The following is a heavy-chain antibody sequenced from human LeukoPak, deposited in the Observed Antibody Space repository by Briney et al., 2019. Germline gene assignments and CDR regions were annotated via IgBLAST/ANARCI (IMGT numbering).Heavy chain of an antibody. CDR2: IYYSGST. Sequence: SETLSLTCTVSGGSISSSSYYWGWIRQPPGKGLEWIGSIYYSGSTYYNPSLKSRVTISVDTSKNQFSLKLSSVTAADTAVYYCARHSERASNWFDPWGQGTLVTVSS. D-gene: IGHD5-24*01. J-gene: IGHJ5*02. CDR1: GGSISSSSYY. CDR3: ARHSERASNWFDP. V-gene: IGHV4-39*01.